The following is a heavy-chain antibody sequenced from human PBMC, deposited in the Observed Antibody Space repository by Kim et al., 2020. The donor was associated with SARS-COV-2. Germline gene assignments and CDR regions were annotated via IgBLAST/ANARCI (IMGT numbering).Heavy chain of an antibody. J-gene: IGHJ3*02. Sequence: RHYAYSVKRRFTISRDTAKNSLYLQLNSLRAEDTAVYYCARGAYGDAFDIWGQGTMVTVSS. D-gene: IGHD3-16*01. CDR2: R. CDR3: ARGAYGDAFDI. V-gene: IGHV3-21*01.